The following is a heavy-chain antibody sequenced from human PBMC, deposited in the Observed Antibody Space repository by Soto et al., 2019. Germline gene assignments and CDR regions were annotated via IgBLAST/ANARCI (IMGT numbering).Heavy chain of an antibody. CDR3: AKDRRWSYYFDY. J-gene: IGHJ4*02. CDR2: ISYDGSNK. D-gene: IGHD2-15*01. CDR1: GFTFSSYG. V-gene: IGHV3-30*18. Sequence: GGSLRLSCAASGFTFSSYGMHWVRQAPGKGLEWVAVISYDGSNKYYADSVKGRFTISRDNSKNTLYLQMNSLRAEDTAVYYCAKDRRWSYYFDYWGQGTLVTVSS.